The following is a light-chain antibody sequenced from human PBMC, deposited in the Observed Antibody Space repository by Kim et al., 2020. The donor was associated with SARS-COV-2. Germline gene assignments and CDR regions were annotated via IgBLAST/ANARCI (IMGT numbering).Light chain of an antibody. CDR1: SSDVGGYNY. CDR2: NVN. Sequence: SPGRSVYISCTGTSSDVGGYNYVSWYQQHPGKAPKLMVYNVNKRPSGIPDRFSGSKSGNTASLTISGLQAEDEADYYCCSYAGSYVFGTGTKVTVL. CDR3: CSYAGSYV. J-gene: IGLJ1*01. V-gene: IGLV2-11*01.